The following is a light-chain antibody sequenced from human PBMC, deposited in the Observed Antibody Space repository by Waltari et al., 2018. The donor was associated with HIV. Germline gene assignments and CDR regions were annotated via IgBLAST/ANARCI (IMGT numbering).Light chain of an antibody. CDR3: QQYNNWPLT. CDR2: GAS. J-gene: IGKJ4*01. CDR1: QSVSGN. V-gene: IGKV3-15*01. Sequence: EIVMTPSPVSLSVSPGERDTFSCRASQSVSGNLAWYKQKPGQAPTHLIYGASTRATGIPASFSGSGSWTEFTLTISSLQSEDFAVYYCQQYNNWPLTFGGGTKVEIK.